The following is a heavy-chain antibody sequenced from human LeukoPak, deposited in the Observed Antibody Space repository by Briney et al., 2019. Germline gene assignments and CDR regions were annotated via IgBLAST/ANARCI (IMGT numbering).Heavy chain of an antibody. Sequence: SETLSLTCTVSGASISSGTYPWSWIRQPPGEGLEWIRYIYHTGSTYYNPSLKGRVTISVDRSKNQFSLNLNFVTAADTALYYCARGDGSGSGRWFDPWGQGTLITVSS. CDR1: GASISSGTYP. V-gene: IGHV4-30-2*01. CDR3: ARGDGSGSGRWFDP. CDR2: IYHTGST. D-gene: IGHD3-10*01. J-gene: IGHJ5*02.